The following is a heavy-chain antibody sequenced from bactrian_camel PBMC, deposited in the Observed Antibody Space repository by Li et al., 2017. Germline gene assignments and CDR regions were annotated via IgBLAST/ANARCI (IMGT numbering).Heavy chain of an antibody. CDR3: TTWWSLGLLN. J-gene: IGHJ4*01. D-gene: IGHD7*01. CDR2: INSAGDNA. V-gene: IGHV3S40*01. Sequence: VQLVESGGGLVQPGGSLRLSCGTSGFPFSRADMSWVRQAPGKGLEWVSVINSAGDNAFYRDSVKGRFTISRDNAKNTLYLQMNNLQSEDTAMYYCTTWWSLGLLNWGQGTQVTVS. CDR1: GFPFSRAD.